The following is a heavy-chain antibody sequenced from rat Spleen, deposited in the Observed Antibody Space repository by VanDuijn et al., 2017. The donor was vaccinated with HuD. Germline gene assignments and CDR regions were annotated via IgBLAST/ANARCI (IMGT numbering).Heavy chain of an antibody. CDR3: ARDLDGYFDY. Sequence: QVQLKESGPGLVQPSQTLSLTCTVSGFSLTNYHVSWVRQPPGKSLVWMGTIWSGGNTYYDSAVQSRLSISRDTSKSRVFLKMNSLQSEDTTTYYCARDLDGYFDYWGQGVMVTVSS. J-gene: IGHJ2*01. CDR1: GFSLTNYH. CDR2: IWSGGNT. D-gene: IGHD1-12*03. V-gene: IGHV2S1*01.